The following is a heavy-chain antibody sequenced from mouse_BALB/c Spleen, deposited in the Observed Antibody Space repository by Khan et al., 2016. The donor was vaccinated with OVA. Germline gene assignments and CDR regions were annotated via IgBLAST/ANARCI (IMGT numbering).Heavy chain of an antibody. J-gene: IGHJ3*01. CDR2: INPGSGGT. D-gene: IGHD3-1*01. CDR1: GYAFSDYL. V-gene: IGHV1-54*01. CDR3: TRGGFGGFAY. Sequence: VQLQESGAELVRPGTSVKVSCKASGYAFSDYLIEWVKQRPGQGLEWIGLINPGSGGTNYNEKFKDKASLTADKSSSTAYMQLSSLTSDVSAVYFCTRGGFGGFAYWGQGTLVTVSA.